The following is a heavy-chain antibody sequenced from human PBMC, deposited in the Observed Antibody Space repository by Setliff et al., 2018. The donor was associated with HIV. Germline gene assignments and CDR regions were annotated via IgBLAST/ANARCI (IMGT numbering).Heavy chain of an antibody. J-gene: IGHJ5*02. V-gene: IGHV4-38-2*01. CDR1: GYSISSGYY. D-gene: IGHD3-10*01. CDR2: IYHSGST. CDR3: ARLGDYGSGGWFDP. Sequence: PSETLSLTCAVSGYSISSGYYWGWIRQPPGKGLEWIGGIYHSGSTYYNPSLKSRVSISVDPSKNQFSLKLSSVTAADTAVYYCARLGDYGSGGWFDPWGQGTLVTVSS.